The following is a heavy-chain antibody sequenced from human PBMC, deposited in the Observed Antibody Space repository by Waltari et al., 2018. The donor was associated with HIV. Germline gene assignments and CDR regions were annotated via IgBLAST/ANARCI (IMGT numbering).Heavy chain of an antibody. CDR2: IKQEGGEK. CDR1: GFTFSIYW. Sequence: EVQLVESGGGLVQPGGSLRLSCAASGFTFSIYWMTWLRQAPGKGLECVANIKQEGGEKHYADSVGGRFTISRDNSKNSLYLQMNSLRAEDTAVYYCAKYSESYWGAHNWFDPWGQGTLATVSS. D-gene: IGHD1-26*01. CDR3: AKYSESYWGAHNWFDP. V-gene: IGHV3-7*01. J-gene: IGHJ5*02.